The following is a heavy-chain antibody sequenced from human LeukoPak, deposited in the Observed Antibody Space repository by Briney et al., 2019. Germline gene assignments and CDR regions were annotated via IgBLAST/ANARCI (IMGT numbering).Heavy chain of an antibody. Sequence: SETLSLTCTVSGGSIRSSSYYWGWIRQPPGKGLEWIGSIYYSGSTYYNASLKSRGTISVDTSKNQFSLKLNSVTAADTAVYYCARYGGWYFDYWGQGTLVTVSS. J-gene: IGHJ4*02. CDR3: ARYGGWYFDY. CDR1: GGSIRSSSYY. V-gene: IGHV4-39*01. D-gene: IGHD2-15*01. CDR2: IYYSGST.